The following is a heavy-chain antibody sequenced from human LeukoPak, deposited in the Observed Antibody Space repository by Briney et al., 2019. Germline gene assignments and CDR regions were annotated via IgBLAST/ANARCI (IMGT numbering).Heavy chain of an antibody. CDR2: INAGTGDG. Sequence: ASVKVSCKASGYAFSLYGVQWVRQAPGQTLEWMGWINAGTGDGKYSQNFQGRLTMTSDTSATTLYMELNSLTFEDTAVCYCARSGADWSCDNWGQGTLVTVSS. D-gene: IGHD2-21*01. CDR1: GYAFSLYG. CDR3: ARSGADWSCDN. J-gene: IGHJ4*02. V-gene: IGHV1-3*01.